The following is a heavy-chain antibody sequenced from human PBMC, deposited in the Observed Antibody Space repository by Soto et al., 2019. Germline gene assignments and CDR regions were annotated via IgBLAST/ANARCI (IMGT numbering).Heavy chain of an antibody. D-gene: IGHD6-6*01. V-gene: IGHV4-34*01. J-gene: IGHJ4*02. Sequence: SETLSLTCTVSGGSISVEHYHWTWIRQPPGKGLEWIGKINHSESTNYTPPLKSRVTISVDTSKNQFSLKLSSVTAADTAVYYCARGPTKVALIAARPTHFDYWGQGTLVTVSS. CDR3: ARGPTKVALIAARPTHFDY. CDR1: GGSISVEHYH. CDR2: INHSEST.